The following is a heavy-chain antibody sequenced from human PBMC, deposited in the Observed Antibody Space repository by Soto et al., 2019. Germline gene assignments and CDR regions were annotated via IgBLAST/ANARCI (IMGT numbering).Heavy chain of an antibody. CDR3: ASQTHVLRYFDWLPPPPKTMDV. D-gene: IGHD3-9*01. Sequence: GGSLRSSGPASGFTFTSYAMSWVPQAPGKGLEWVSAISGSGGSTYYADSVKGRFTISRDNSKNTLYLQMNSLRAEDTAVYYCASQTHVLRYFDWLPPPPKTMDVWCQATTGTVSS. CDR1: GFTFTSYA. CDR2: ISGSGGST. J-gene: IGHJ6*02. V-gene: IGHV3-23*01.